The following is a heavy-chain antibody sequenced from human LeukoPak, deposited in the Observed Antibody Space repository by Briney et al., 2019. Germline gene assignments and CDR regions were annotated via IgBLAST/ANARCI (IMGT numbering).Heavy chain of an antibody. Sequence: GASVKLSCKASGYTFTSYYMHWGRQAPGQGLEWMGIINPSGGSTSYAQKFQGRVTMTRDMSTSTVYMELSSLRSEDTAVYYCGRDSGNPRGGGSWFVPWDQGTLVSV. CDR2: INPSGGST. V-gene: IGHV1-46*01. CDR3: GRDSGNPRGGGSWFVP. J-gene: IGHJ5*02. D-gene: IGHD1-26*01. CDR1: GYTFTSYY.